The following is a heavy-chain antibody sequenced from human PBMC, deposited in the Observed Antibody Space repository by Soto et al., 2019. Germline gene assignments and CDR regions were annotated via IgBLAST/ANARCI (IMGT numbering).Heavy chain of an antibody. V-gene: IGHV1-2*02. CDR3: ARGATWYEH. D-gene: IGHD1-20*01. CDR1: GYRFNLYY. J-gene: IGHJ4*02. CDR2: IDPNIGVT. Sequence: QVHLVQSGAEVRKSGASVKVSCRASGYRFNLYYMHWVRQAPGDGLEWMGWIDPNIGVTHYAQRFQGRVTMTRDTSISTVYMELSSLTSDDTAIYYCARGATWYEHWGQGTLVSV.